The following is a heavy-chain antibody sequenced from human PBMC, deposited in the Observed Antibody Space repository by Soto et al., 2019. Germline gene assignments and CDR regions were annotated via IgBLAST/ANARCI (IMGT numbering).Heavy chain of an antibody. V-gene: IGHV4-31*03. Sequence: PSETLSLTCTVSGGSISSGGYYWSWIRQHPGKGLEWIGYIYYSGSTYYNPSLKSRVTISVDTSKNQFSLKLSSVTAADTAVYYCAREEAAAETMNWFDPWGQGTLVTVSS. CDR1: GGSISSGGYY. CDR3: AREEAAAETMNWFDP. CDR2: IYYSGST. D-gene: IGHD6-13*01. J-gene: IGHJ5*02.